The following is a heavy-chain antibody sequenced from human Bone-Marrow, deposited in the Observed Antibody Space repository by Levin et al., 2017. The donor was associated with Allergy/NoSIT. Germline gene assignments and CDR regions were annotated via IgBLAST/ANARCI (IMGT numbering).Heavy chain of an antibody. Sequence: PGGSLRLSCAASGFTFSSYGMHWVRQAPGKGLEWVAVIWYDGSNKYYADSVKGRFTISRDNSKNTLYLQMNSLRAEDTAVYYCARDCAYSSGWNLDYWGQGTLVTVSS. V-gene: IGHV3-33*01. CDR2: IWYDGSNK. CDR3: ARDCAYSSGWNLDY. D-gene: IGHD6-19*01. J-gene: IGHJ4*02. CDR1: GFTFSSYG.